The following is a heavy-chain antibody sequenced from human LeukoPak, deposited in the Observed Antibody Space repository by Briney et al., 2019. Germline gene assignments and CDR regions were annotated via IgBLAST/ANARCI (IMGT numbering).Heavy chain of an antibody. Sequence: AAAVKVSCKPSVYTFTVDYMYWVRQAPGQGRAWMGCINPNSRSKNNPQKFQGTVTITRDTSSNTAYMAPSRLRSDATAVYSCAPRTKTNGVYSYAQPFDYWGQGTLVTVSS. CDR2: INPNSRSK. V-gene: IGHV1-2*02. D-gene: IGHD5-18*01. CDR3: APRTKTNGVYSYAQPFDY. J-gene: IGHJ4*02. CDR1: VYTFTVDY.